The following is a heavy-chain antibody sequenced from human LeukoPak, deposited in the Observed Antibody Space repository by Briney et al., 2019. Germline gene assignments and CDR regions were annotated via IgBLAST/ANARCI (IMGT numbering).Heavy chain of an antibody. V-gene: IGHV1-2*02. D-gene: IGHD2-15*01. CDR3: ARVPGYCSGGSCYDAEAGIDY. CDR1: GYTFTGYY. J-gene: IGHJ4*02. Sequence: GASVKVSCKASGYTFTGYYMHWVRQAPGQGLEWMGWINPNSGGTNYAQKFQGRVTMTRDTSISTAYMELSRLRSDDTAVYYCARVPGYCSGGSCYDAEAGIDYWGQGTLVTVSS. CDR2: INPNSGGT.